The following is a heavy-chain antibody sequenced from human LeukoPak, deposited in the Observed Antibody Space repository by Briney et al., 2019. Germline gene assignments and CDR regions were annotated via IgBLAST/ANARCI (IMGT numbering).Heavy chain of an antibody. CDR3: ARDGWILWFGELRRSWFDP. CDR2: INHSGST. Sequence: PSETLSLTCAVYGGSFSGYYWSWIRQPPGKGLEWIGEINHSGSTNYNPSLKSRVTISVDTSKNQFSLKLSSVTAADTAVYYCARDGWILWFGELRRSWFDPWGQGTLVTVSS. CDR1: GGSFSGYY. D-gene: IGHD3-10*01. J-gene: IGHJ5*02. V-gene: IGHV4-34*01.